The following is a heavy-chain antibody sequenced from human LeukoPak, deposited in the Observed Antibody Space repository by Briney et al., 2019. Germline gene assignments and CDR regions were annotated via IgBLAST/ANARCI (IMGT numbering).Heavy chain of an antibody. CDR2: INPNSGGT. J-gene: IGHJ6*02. Sequence: GASVKVSCKASGYTFTGYYMHWVRQAPGQGLEWMGWINPNSGGTNYAQKFQGRVTMTRDTSISTAYMELSRLRSDDTAVYYCARVKRSSWYRIYYYYGMDVWGQGTTVTVSS. CDR1: GYTFTGYY. V-gene: IGHV1-2*02. D-gene: IGHD6-13*01. CDR3: ARVKRSSWYRIYYYYGMDV.